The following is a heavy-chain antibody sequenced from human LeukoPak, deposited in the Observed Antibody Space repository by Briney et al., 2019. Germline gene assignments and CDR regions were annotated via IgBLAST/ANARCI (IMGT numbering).Heavy chain of an antibody. CDR3: ARDSYDILTNPPDY. V-gene: IGHV3-21*01. CDR2: ISSSSSYI. Sequence: AGGSLRLSCAASGFTFSSYSMNWVRQAPGKGLEWVSSISSSSSYIYYADSVKGRFTISRGNAKNSLYLQMNSLRAEDTAVYYCARDSYDILTNPPDYWGQGTLVTVSS. CDR1: GFTFSSYS. D-gene: IGHD3-9*01. J-gene: IGHJ4*02.